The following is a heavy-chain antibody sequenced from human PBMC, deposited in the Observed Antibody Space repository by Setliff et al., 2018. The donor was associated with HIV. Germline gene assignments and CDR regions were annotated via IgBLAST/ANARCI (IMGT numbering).Heavy chain of an antibody. D-gene: IGHD3-22*01. V-gene: IGHV4-34*01. CDR1: GGSFSGYF. CDR2: INHGGDT. J-gene: IGHJ3*02. CDR3: ARVGDFYDGSGHYSVLDAFDM. Sequence: SETLSLTCAVYGGSFSGYFWTWIRQPPQKRLEWIGEINHGGDTNHNPSLKSRVTIPVDTSKNQFSLKLSSVTAADTAVYYCARVGDFYDGSGHYSVLDAFDMWGQGTKVTVSS.